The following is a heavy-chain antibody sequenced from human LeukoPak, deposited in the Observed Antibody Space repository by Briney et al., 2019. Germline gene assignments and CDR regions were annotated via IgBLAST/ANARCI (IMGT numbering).Heavy chain of an antibody. CDR2: LAYSGST. V-gene: IGHV4-39*01. CDR1: GGFIGSSSFY. D-gene: IGHD3-22*01. Sequence: PSETLSLTCTVSGGFIGSSSFYWAWIRQTPGKGLEWIGSLAYSGSTYYKSSLKSRVTLSVDAAKNQFSLNLTSVTAADPALFYCACSTSYYYDTSGYFEYWGQGILVTVSS. J-gene: IGHJ4*02. CDR3: ACSTSYYYDTSGYFEY.